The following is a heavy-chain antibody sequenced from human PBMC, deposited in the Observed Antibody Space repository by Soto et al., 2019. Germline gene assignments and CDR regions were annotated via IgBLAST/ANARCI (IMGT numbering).Heavy chain of an antibody. V-gene: IGHV1-69*02. Sequence: QVQLVQSGAEVKKPGSSVKVSCKASGGTFSSYTISWVRQAPGQGLEWMGRIIPILGIANYAQKFQGRVTITADKSTSTAYMELSSLRSEDTAVYYCATYYVDHSKHDAFDIWGQGTMVTVSS. J-gene: IGHJ3*02. CDR3: ATYYVDHSKHDAFDI. CDR2: IIPILGIA. CDR1: GGTFSSYT. D-gene: IGHD3-10*02.